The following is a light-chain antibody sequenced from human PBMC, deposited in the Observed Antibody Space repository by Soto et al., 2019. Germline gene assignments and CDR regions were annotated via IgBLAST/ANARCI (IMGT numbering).Light chain of an antibody. CDR2: KAS. CDR1: QTISSW. Sequence: DIQMTQSPSTLSASVGDTVTITCRASQTISSWLAWYQQKPGKAPKLLIYKASTLESGVPSRFSGSGSGTEFTLTISSPQPDDLATYYCQHFNNYPITFGQGTRLEIK. V-gene: IGKV1-5*03. CDR3: QHFNNYPIT. J-gene: IGKJ5*01.